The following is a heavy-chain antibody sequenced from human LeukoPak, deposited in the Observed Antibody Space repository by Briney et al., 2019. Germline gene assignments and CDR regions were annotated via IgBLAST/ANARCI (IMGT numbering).Heavy chain of an antibody. Sequence: PSETLSLTCILSGASINTYHWSWIRQSAGKGLEWIGRFYATEGTHYNPPLSSRATLSIDTSKNHFSLKLSSVTAADTAVYYCARSAHSGFDIWGQGTMVTVSS. D-gene: IGHD5-12*01. CDR3: ARSAHSGFDI. V-gene: IGHV4-4*07. J-gene: IGHJ3*02. CDR2: FYATEGT. CDR1: GASINTYH.